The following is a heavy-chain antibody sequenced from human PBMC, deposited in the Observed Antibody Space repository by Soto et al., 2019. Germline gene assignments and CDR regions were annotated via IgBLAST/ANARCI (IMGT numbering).Heavy chain of an antibody. D-gene: IGHD1-20*01. J-gene: IGHJ4*02. CDR3: AKAKNDYNWDNRPPFDY. CDR2: ISANDVGT. CDR1: GFTLRNYA. V-gene: IGHV3-23*01. Sequence: GGSLRLSCEASGFTLRNYAMTWVRQAPGKGLEWVSLISANDVGTYYAESVKTRFTISTGQSRNTVYLQMDSLRADDTAIYYCAKAKNDYNWDNRPPFDYWGQGTLVTVSS.